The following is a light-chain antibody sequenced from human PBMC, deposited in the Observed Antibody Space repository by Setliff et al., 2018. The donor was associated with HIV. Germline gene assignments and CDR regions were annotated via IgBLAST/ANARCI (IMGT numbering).Light chain of an antibody. J-gene: IGLJ1*01. CDR3: CSYAGSNTFV. CDR1: SSDIGTYKL. V-gene: IGLV2-23*02. Sequence: QSALAQPASVSGSPGQSISISCTGTSSDIGTYKLVSWYQQHPGKAPRLMIYEVTKRPSGVSNRFSGSKSGNTASLTISGLQSEDDADYYCCSYAGSNTFVFGTGTKVHRP. CDR2: EVT.